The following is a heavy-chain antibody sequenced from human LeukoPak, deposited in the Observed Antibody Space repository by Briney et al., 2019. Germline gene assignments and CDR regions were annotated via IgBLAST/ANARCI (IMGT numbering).Heavy chain of an antibody. D-gene: IGHD6-19*01. V-gene: IGHV3-23*01. CDR1: GFTFSSYA. Sequence: GGSLRLSCAASGFTFSSYATNWVRQAPGKGLEWVSVISSSGGTTYYSDSVKGRLIISRDNSKNTLYLQMNSLRAEDTAVYYCAKAGIAVPATPEYCGQGTQVTVSS. J-gene: IGHJ4*02. CDR3: AKAGIAVPATPEY. CDR2: ISSSGGTT.